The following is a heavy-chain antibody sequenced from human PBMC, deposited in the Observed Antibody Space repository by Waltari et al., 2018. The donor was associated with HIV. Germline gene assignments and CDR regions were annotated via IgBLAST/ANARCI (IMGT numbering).Heavy chain of an antibody. CDR2: ISWNSGDI. D-gene: IGHD3-3*01. Sequence: EVQLVESGGGSVHPGRSLRLSLSAPRITFAYFALHWVRQPPGKGLEWVSVISWNSGDIAYADSVKGRFTISRDNTKNSLFLQMNSVRVEDTALYYCVKDGASTIFGVLNGMDVWGQGTTVTVSS. J-gene: IGHJ6*02. CDR3: VKDGASTIFGVLNGMDV. V-gene: IGHV3-9*01. CDR1: RITFAYFA.